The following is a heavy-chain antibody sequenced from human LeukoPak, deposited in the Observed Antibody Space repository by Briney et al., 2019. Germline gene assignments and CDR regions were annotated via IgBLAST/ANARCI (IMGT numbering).Heavy chain of an antibody. CDR3: ARGTIFGVAYFDY. V-gene: IGHV4-59*01. Sequence: SEALSLTCTVSGGSISGYYWSWIRQPPGKGLEWIGYINYSGTTHYNPSLKSRVTISVDTSKNQFSLKLSSVTAADTAVYYCARGTIFGVAYFDYWGQGTLVTVSS. CDR1: GGSISGYY. CDR2: INYSGTT. D-gene: IGHD3-3*01. J-gene: IGHJ4*02.